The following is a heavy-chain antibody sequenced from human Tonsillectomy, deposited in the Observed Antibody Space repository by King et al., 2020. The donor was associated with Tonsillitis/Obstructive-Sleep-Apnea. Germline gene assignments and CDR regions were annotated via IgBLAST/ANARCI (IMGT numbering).Heavy chain of an antibody. Sequence: QLQESGPGLVKPSETLSLTCTVSGGSISSYYWSWFRQPPGKGLAWIGYIYYSGSTNYNPSLKSRVTISVDTSKNQFSLKLSSVTAADTAVYYCARVGKAFDIWGQGTMVTVSS. CDR3: ARVGKAFDI. CDR2: IYYSGST. CDR1: GGSISSYY. V-gene: IGHV4-59*01. J-gene: IGHJ3*02. D-gene: IGHD1-26*01.